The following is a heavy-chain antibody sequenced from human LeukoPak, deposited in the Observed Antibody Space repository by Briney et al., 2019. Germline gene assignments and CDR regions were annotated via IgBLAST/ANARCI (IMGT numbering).Heavy chain of an antibody. V-gene: IGHV4-4*07. J-gene: IGHJ5*02. Sequence: SETLSLTCTVSGGSISSYYWSWIRQPAGKGLEWIGRIYTSGSTNYNPSLKSRVTISVDTSKNQFSLKLSSVTAADTAVYYCARLTYYYDSSGYSFDPWGQGTLVTVSS. CDR1: GGSISSYY. CDR2: IYTSGST. CDR3: ARLTYYYDSSGYSFDP. D-gene: IGHD3-22*01.